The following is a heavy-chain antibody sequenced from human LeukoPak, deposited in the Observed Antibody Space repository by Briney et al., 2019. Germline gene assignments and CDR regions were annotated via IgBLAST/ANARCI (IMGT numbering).Heavy chain of an antibody. D-gene: IGHD6-19*01. CDR3: ARENSWQWLPRNYYYYYMDV. J-gene: IGHJ6*03. Sequence: GGSLRLSCAASGFTFSSYSMNWVRQAPGKGLEWVSYISSSSSTIYYADSVKGRFTISRDNAKNSLYLQMNSLRAEDTALYYCARENSWQWLPRNYYYYYMDVWGKGTTVTVSS. V-gene: IGHV3-48*04. CDR2: ISSSSSTI. CDR1: GFTFSSYS.